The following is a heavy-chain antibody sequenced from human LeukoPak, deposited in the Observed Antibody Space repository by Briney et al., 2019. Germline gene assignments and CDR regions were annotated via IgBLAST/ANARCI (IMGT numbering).Heavy chain of an antibody. D-gene: IGHD7-27*01. V-gene: IGHV1-69*02. J-gene: IGHJ4*02. Sequence: SVKVSCKASGGTFSSYTISWVRQAPGQGLEWMGRIIPILGIANYAQKFQGRVTITADKSTSTAYMELSSLRSEDTAVYYCARGGQEANWGSTRYWGQGTLVTVSP. CDR3: ARGGQEANWGSTRY. CDR2: IIPILGIA. CDR1: GGTFSSYT.